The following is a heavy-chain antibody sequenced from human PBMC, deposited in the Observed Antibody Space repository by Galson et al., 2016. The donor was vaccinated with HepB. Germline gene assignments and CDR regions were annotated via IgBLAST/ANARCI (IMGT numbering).Heavy chain of an antibody. CDR2: ISYDGGNK. D-gene: IGHD3-10*01. V-gene: IGHV3-30*18. Sequence: SLRLSCAASGFMFSSYGLHWVRQAPGKGLEWVAVISYDGGNKFYADSVKGRFTISRDNSKNTLYLQMNSLRAEDTAVYYCAKDRTPFAFLWFGEFDYWGQGTLVTASS. CDR3: AKDRTPFAFLWFGEFDY. J-gene: IGHJ4*02. CDR1: GFMFSSYG.